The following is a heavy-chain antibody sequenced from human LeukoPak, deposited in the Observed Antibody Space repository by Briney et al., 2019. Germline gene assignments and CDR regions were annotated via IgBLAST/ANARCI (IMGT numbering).Heavy chain of an antibody. CDR1: GGSISSSSYY. V-gene: IGHV4-39*07. CDR2: IYYSGST. CDR3: ARGYLYSGSTYYYYYYYMDV. Sequence: SETLPLTCTVSGGSISSSSYYWGWIRQPPGKGLEWIGSIYYSGSTYYNPSLKSRVTISVDTSKNQFSLKLSSVTAADTAVYYCARGYLYSGSTYYYYYYYMDVWGKGTTVTVSS. D-gene: IGHD1-26*01. J-gene: IGHJ6*03.